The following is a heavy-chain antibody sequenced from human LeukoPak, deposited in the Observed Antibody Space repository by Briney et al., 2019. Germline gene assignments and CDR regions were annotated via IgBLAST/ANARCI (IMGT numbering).Heavy chain of an antibody. D-gene: IGHD2-21*01. V-gene: IGHV1-2*02. CDR2: INPNSGGT. J-gene: IGHJ4*02. CDR1: GYTFTGYY. Sequence: GASVKVSCKASGYTFTGYYMHWVRQAPGQGLEWMGWINPNSGGTNYAQKFQGRVTMTRDTSISTAYMELSRLRSDDAAVYYCAKAPVTSCRGAYCYPFDSWGQGTVVTVSS. CDR3: AKAPVTSCRGAYCYPFDS.